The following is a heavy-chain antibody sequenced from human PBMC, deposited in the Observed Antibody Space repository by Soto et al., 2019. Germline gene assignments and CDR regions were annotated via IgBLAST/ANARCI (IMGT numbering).Heavy chain of an antibody. D-gene: IGHD2-2*01. CDR1: GCTFTSYR. J-gene: IGHJ4*02. Sequence: PAKVCDKASGCTFTSYRISWARYAPGQRHEWIVWISAYNGNTNYARKLQGRVTRTTDTSTSIAYMELRSLRSDDTAVYYCARSRSRLERDCSSTSCYQDFYYWGWGSVVTVSS. CDR2: ISAYNGNT. V-gene: IGHV1-18*01. CDR3: ARSRSRLERDCSSTSCYQDFYY.